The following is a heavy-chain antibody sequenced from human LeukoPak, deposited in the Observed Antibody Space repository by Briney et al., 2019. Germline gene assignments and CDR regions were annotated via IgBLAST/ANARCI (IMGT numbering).Heavy chain of an antibody. CDR1: GGSISSSSYY. J-gene: IGHJ5*02. D-gene: IGHD3-9*01. CDR3: ASLYYDILTGPPP. CDR2: IYYSGST. Sequence: PSETLSLTCAVYGGSISSSSYYWGWIRQPPGKGLEWIGSIYYSGSTYYNPSLKSRVTISVDTSKNQFSLKLSSVTAADTAVYYCASLYYDILTGPPPWGQGTLVTVSS. V-gene: IGHV4-39*01.